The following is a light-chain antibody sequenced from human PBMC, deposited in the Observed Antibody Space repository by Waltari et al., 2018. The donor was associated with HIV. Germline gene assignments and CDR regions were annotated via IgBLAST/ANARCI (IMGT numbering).Light chain of an antibody. CDR1: SGSVSTSYY. CDR3: VLYMGSGIYWV. CDR2: STN. V-gene: IGLV8-61*01. Sequence: QTVVTQEPSFSVSPGGTVTLTCGLSSGSVSTSYYPSWYQQTPGQAPRTLIYSTNTRSSWVPDRFSCSILGNKAALTITGAQADDESDYYCVLYMGSGIYWVFGGGTKLTVL. J-gene: IGLJ3*02.